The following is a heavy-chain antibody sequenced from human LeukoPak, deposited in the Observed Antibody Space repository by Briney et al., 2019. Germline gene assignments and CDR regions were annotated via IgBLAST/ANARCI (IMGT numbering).Heavy chain of an antibody. CDR3: AKFSSIVSRVKYYFDY. V-gene: IGHV3-23*01. D-gene: IGHD2-21*01. J-gene: IGHJ4*02. CDR1: GFTVSSNY. CDR2: ISGSGSST. Sequence: GGSLRLSCAASGFTVSSNYMSWVRQAPGKGLEWVSAISGSGSSTYYADSVKGRFTISRGNSKNTLYLQMNSLRAEDTAVYYCAKFSSIVSRVKYYFDYWGQGTLVTVSS.